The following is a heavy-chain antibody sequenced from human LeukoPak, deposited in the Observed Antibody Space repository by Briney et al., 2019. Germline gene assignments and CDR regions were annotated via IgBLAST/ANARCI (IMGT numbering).Heavy chain of an antibody. CDR3: ARAVDYGDYGYFDY. CDR1: GFTFSDYY. D-gene: IGHD4-17*01. J-gene: IGHJ4*02. Sequence: GGSLRLSCAASGFTFSDYYTSWIRQAPGKGLEWVSYISSSGSTIYYADSVKGRFTISRDNAKNSLYLQMNSLRAEDTAVYYCARAVDYGDYGYFDYWGQGTLVTVSS. V-gene: IGHV3-11*01. CDR2: ISSSGSTI.